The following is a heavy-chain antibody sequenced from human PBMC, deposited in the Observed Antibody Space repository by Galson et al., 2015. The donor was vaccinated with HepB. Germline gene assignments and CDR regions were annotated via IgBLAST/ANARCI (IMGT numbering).Heavy chain of an antibody. CDR3: ARAYCTRINCHEYYYYSIDL. CDR1: GYTFTSYA. D-gene: IGHD2-8*01. Sequence: SVKVSCKASGYTFTSYAMHWVRQAPGQGLEWMGWINPNSGGTNYAQKFQGRVTMTRDTSISTAYMELSRLRSDDTAVYYCARAYCTRINCHEYYYYSIDLWGQGTPVTVSS. V-gene: IGHV1-2*02. J-gene: IGHJ6*02. CDR2: INPNSGGT.